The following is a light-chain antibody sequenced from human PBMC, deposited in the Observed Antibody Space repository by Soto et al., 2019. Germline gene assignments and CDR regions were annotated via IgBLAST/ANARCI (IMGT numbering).Light chain of an antibody. CDR3: SSYTSSSPHVV. CDR2: DVS. CDR1: SSDVGGYNY. J-gene: IGLJ2*01. V-gene: IGLV2-14*01. Sequence: QSALTQPASVSGSPGQSITISCTGTSSDVGGYNYVSWYQQHPGKAPKLMIYDVSNRPSGVSNRFSGSKSGNTASLTISGFQAEDEADYYCSSYTSSSPHVVFGGGTKVTVL.